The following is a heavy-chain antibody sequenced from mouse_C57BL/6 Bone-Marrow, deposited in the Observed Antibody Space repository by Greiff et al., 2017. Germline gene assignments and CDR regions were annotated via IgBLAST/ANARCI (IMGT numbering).Heavy chain of an antibody. CDR3: ARAWFAY. CDR1: GYTFTSYW. J-gene: IGHJ3*01. V-gene: IGHV1-69*01. CDR2: IDPSDSYT. Sequence: QVQLQQPGAELVMPGASVKLSCKTSGYTFTSYWMHWVKQRPGQGLEWIGEIDPSDSYTNYNQKFKGKSTLTVDKSSSTAYMQLRSLTSEDSAVYYSARAWFAYWGRGTVVTVSA.